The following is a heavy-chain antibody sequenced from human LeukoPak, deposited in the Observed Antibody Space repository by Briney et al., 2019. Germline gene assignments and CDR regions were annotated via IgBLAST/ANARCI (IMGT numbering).Heavy chain of an antibody. CDR3: SVQYSSPSVVDY. D-gene: IGHD6-6*01. CDR2: ISSSGSSM. Sequence: GGSLRLSCAASGFSFSSYEMNWVCQAPGKGLEWVSYISSSGSSMYSADSVKGRFTISRDNAKKSLYLQMNSLRAEDTAIYYCSVQYSSPSVVDYWGQGMLVTVSS. V-gene: IGHV3-48*03. CDR1: GFSFSSYE. J-gene: IGHJ4*02.